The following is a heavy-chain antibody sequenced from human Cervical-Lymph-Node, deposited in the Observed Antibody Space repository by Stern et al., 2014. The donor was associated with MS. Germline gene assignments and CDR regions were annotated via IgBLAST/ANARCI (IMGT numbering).Heavy chain of an antibody. D-gene: IGHD6-19*01. CDR1: GFTFSSYY. CDR3: AREVAGHRLGMMDV. Sequence: QVQLVQSGAEVKKPGASVKVSCPASGFTFSSYYIHWVRQAPGQGLEWMGIINPSGGSSTYAQKFQGRVTMTRDTSTSTVYMELSSLRSEDTAVYYCAREVAGHRLGMMDVWGQGTTVTVSS. J-gene: IGHJ6*02. CDR2: INPSGGSS. V-gene: IGHV1-46*01.